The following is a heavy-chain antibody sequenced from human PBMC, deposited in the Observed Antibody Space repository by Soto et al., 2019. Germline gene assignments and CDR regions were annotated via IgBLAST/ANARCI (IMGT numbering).Heavy chain of an antibody. J-gene: IGHJ4*02. D-gene: IGHD6-13*01. CDR3: ARSSRPPYSSSWFFDY. CDR2: ISAYNGNT. V-gene: IGHV1-18*01. Sequence: GASVKVSCKASGYTFTSYGISWVRQAPGQGLEWMGWISAYNGNTNYAQKLQGRVTMTTDTSTSTAYMELRSLRSDDTAVYYCARSSRPPYSSSWFFDYWGQGTLVTVSS. CDR1: GYTFTSYG.